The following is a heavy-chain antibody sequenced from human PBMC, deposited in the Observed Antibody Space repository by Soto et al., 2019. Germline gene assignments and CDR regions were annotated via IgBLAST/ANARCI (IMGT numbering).Heavy chain of an antibody. CDR1: ESPFITYW. J-gene: IGHJ1*01. D-gene: IGHD3-10*01. CDR3: AGGGYSGAGIYYLTEH. V-gene: IGHV3-74*01. Sequence: EVQLVESGGGLFQPGGPLGLSGTPLESPFITYWRPWVGQAQGKGWLGFSGISGDGGSPTYEDSVKGRFTISRDNAKNTVYLQMNSLRAEDTAVYHCAGGGYSGAGIYYLTEHWGQGTLVTVSS. CDR2: ISGDGGSP.